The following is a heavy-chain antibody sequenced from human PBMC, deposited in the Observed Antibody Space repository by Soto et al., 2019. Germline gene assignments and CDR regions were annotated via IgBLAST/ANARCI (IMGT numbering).Heavy chain of an antibody. CDR1: GFTFSSYW. J-gene: IGHJ4*02. CDR3: ARRRGSSGWKTNFDY. D-gene: IGHD6-19*01. CDR2: INSDGSST. V-gene: IGHV3-74*01. Sequence: EVQLVESGGGLVQPGGSLRLSCAASGFTFSSYWMHWVRQAPGKGLVWVSRINSDGSSTSYADSVKGRFTISRDNAKNRLYLQMNSRRAEDTAVYYCARRRGSSGWKTNFDYWGQGTLVTVSS.